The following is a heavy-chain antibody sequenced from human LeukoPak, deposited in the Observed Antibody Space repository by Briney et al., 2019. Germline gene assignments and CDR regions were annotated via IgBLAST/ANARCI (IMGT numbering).Heavy chain of an antibody. CDR2: MNSDGSIT. J-gene: IGHJ4*02. V-gene: IGHV3-74*01. D-gene: IGHD1-26*01. CDR3: AVSPGATLDH. Sequence: GGSLRLSCAASGFTFSSSWMHWVRQSPGKGLVWLSRMNSDGSITRYADSVKGRFTIPRDNAKNTLYLQMDSLRVEDTGLYYCAVSPGATLDHWGQGTLVSVSS. CDR1: GFTFSSSW.